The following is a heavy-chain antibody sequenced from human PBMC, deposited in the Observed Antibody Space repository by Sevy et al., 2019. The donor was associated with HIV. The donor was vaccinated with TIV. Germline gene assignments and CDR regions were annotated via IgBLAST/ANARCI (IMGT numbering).Heavy chain of an antibody. CDR1: GGTFSSYA. CDR3: ARERQQLVLWSSFDY. J-gene: IGHJ4*02. V-gene: IGHV1-69*13. D-gene: IGHD6-13*01. Sequence: ASVKVSCKASGGTFSSYAISWERQAPGQGLEWMGGIIPIFGTANYAQKFQGRVTITADESTSTAYMELSSLRSEDTAVYYCARERQQLVLWSSFDYWGQGTLVTVSS. CDR2: IIPIFGTA.